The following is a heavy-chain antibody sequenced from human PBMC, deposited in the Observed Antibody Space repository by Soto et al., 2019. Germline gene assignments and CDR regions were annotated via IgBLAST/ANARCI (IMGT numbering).Heavy chain of an antibody. J-gene: IGHJ4*02. D-gene: IGHD2-21*02. CDR1: GYTFTSYA. CDR3: ARSIVVVTAADY. V-gene: IGHV1-3*01. CDR2: INAGNGNT. Sequence: QVQLVQSGAEVKKPGASVKVSCKASGYTFTSYAMHWVRQAPGQRLEWMGWINAGNGNTKYSQKFQGRVTITRDTSPSTAYTELSSLRSEDTAVSYCARSIVVVTAADYWGQGTLVTVSS.